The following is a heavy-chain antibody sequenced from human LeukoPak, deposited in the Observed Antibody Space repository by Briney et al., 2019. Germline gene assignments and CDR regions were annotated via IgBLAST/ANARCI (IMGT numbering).Heavy chain of an antibody. CDR3: AREWFGEP. CDR1: GYSISSGYY. CDR2: IYHSGST. J-gene: IGHJ4*02. V-gene: IGHV4-38-2*02. D-gene: IGHD3-10*01. Sequence: SETLSPTCTVSGYSISSGYYWGWIRQPPGKGLEWIGSIYHSGSTYYNPSLKSRVTISVDTSKNRFSLKLSSVTAADTAVYYCAREWFGEPWGQGTLVTVSS.